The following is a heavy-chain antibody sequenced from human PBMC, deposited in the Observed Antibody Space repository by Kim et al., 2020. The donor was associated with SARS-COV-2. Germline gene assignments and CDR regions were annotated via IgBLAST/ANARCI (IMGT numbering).Heavy chain of an antibody. Sequence: GGSLRLSCAASRFSFSNYAMSWVRQAPGKGLEWVSTFSGSGDSTYYADSVKGRFTVSRDNSKNTLYLHMNSLRAEDTAVYYCAKSHGSGSYYAFDPWGQGTLVTVSS. CDR2: FSGSGDST. D-gene: IGHD3-10*01. V-gene: IGHV3-23*01. CDR3: AKSHGSGSYYAFDP. J-gene: IGHJ5*02. CDR1: RFSFSNYA.